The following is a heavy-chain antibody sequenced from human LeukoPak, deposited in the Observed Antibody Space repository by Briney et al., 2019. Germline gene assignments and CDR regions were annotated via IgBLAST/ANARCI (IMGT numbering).Heavy chain of an antibody. J-gene: IGHJ4*02. CDR1: GSPFSSQA. V-gene: IGHV3-23*01. CDR2: ISGSGRTT. Sequence: GRSLRLSCAAYGSPFSSQAMSSVRQAPGKGLESVSAISGSGRTTYFADSVKGRFTISRDNSKNTLYLQMNTLRAEDTAVYYCAKGVYYYDSSAYYYTYYFDYWGQGTLVTVSS. D-gene: IGHD3-22*01. CDR3: AKGVYYYDSSAYYYTYYFDY.